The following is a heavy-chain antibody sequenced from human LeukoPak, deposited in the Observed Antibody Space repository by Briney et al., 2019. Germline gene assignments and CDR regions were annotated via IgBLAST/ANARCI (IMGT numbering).Heavy chain of an antibody. CDR2: INPNSGDT. CDR1: GYTFSDYY. V-gene: IGHV1-2*02. Sequence: ASVKVSCKTSGYTFSDYYIHWIRQAPGQGLEWVGWINPNSGDTDYAQKFQGRVTVTRDTSISTAYMELGRLRSDDTAVYYCARSGPTFGVVTYYYYYMDVWGKGTTVTVSS. CDR3: ARSGPTFGVVTYYYYYMDV. J-gene: IGHJ6*03. D-gene: IGHD3-3*01.